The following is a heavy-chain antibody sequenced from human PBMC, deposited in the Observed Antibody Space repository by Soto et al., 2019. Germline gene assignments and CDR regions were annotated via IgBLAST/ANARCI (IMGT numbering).Heavy chain of an antibody. V-gene: IGHV3-9*01. D-gene: IGHD1-20*01. Sequence: EVQLVESGGGLVHPGGSLRLSCAVSGFTFENYAMNWVRQRPGKGLEWVSDISWNSAIIDYADSVRGRFTISRDNAKNSLYLQMNSLRAEDTALYYCVTDLSSITGIPRDAFDIWGRGTMVTVSS. J-gene: IGHJ3*02. CDR3: VTDLSSITGIPRDAFDI. CDR1: GFTFENYA. CDR2: ISWNSAII.